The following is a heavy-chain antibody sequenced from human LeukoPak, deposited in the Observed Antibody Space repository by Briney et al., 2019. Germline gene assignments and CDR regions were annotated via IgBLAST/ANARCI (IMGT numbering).Heavy chain of an antibody. J-gene: IGHJ4*02. Sequence: SETLSLTCAVYGGSFSGYYWSWIRQPPGKGLEWIGEINHSGSTNYNPSLKSRVTISVDTSKNQFSLKVSSVTAADTAVYYCASLRRGELYSLGYWGQGTLVTVSS. CDR1: GGSFSGYY. D-gene: IGHD3-16*01. CDR2: INHSGST. CDR3: ASLRRGELYSLGY. V-gene: IGHV4-34*01.